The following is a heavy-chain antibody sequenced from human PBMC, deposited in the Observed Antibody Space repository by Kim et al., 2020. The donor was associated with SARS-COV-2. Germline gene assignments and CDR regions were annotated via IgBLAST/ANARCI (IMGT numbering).Heavy chain of an antibody. CDR1: GFTFRSCA. CDR2: ISSDGSNK. V-gene: IGHV3-30-3*01. J-gene: IGHJ6*02. D-gene: IGHD3-10*01. Sequence: GGSLRLSCAASGFTFRSCAIHWVRQAPGKGLEWVAVISSDGSNKNYADSVKGRFTISRDNSKNTLYLQMNSLRAEDTALYYCARDPGSRLRGLTYSYYGMNIWGQGPTVTVSS. CDR3: ARDPGSRLRGLTYSYYGMNI.